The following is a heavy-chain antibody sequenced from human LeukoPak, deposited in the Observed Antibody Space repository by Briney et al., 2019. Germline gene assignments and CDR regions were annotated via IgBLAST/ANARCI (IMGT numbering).Heavy chain of an antibody. CDR2: IIPIFGTA. CDR1: GGTFSSYA. J-gene: IGHJ6*03. D-gene: IGHD3-3*01. V-gene: IGHV1-69*13. CDR3: AREIGNYYYMDV. Sequence: SVKVSCKASGGTFSSYAISWVRQAPGQGLEWMGGIIPIFGTANYAQKFQGRVTITADESTSTAYMELSSLRSEDTAVYYCAREIGNYYYMDVWGKGTTVTVSS.